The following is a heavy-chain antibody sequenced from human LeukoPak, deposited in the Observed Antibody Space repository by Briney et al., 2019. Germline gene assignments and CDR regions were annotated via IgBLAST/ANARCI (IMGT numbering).Heavy chain of an antibody. V-gene: IGHV1-69*13. CDR1: GGTFSSYA. CDR2: IIPIFGTA. Sequence: SVKVSCKASGGTFSSYAISWVRQAPGQGLEWMGGIIPIFGTANYAQKFQGRVTVTADESTSTAYMELSSLRSEDTAVYYCARGVWFGDYYFDYCGQGTLVTVSS. J-gene: IGHJ4*02. CDR3: ARGVWFGDYYFDY. D-gene: IGHD3-10*01.